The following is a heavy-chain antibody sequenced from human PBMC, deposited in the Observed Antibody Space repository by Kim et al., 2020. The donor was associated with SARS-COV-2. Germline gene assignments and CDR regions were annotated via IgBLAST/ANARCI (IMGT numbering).Heavy chain of an antibody. CDR2: GHR. Sequence: GHRKHAQKFQGRVTLTTDTSTSTAYLELRNLRSDDTAVYYCARDRAGFFAHWGQGTLVTVSS. CDR3: ARDRAGFFAH. V-gene: IGHV1-18*01. J-gene: IGHJ4*02.